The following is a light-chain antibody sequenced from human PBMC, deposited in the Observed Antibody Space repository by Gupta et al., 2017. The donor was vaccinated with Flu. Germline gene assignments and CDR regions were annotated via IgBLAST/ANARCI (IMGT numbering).Light chain of an antibody. J-gene: IGLJ3*02. CDR3: QSADSSDTWV. V-gene: IGLV3-25*03. Sequence: HQQKPGRAPVLVIYKDNRRSAGIPGRFSGSGSGTTVTLTISDDQAEDEADYYCQSADSSDTWVFGGGTKLTVL. CDR2: KDN.